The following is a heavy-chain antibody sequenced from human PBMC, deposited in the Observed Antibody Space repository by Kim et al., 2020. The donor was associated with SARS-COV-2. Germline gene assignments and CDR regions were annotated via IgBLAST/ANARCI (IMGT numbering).Heavy chain of an antibody. J-gene: IGHJ4*02. CDR2: T. Sequence: TYYNPSLKSRVTISVDTSKNQFSLKLSSVTAADTAVYYCASGYSYGPFDYWGQGTLVTVSS. D-gene: IGHD5-18*01. CDR3: ASGYSYGPFDY. V-gene: IGHV4-39*01.